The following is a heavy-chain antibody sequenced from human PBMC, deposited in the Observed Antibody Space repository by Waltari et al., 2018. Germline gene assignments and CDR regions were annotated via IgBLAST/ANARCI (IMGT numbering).Heavy chain of an antibody. J-gene: IGHJ5*02. CDR3: ARVQNWFDP. CDR1: GGSFNGYY. V-gene: IGHV4-34*01. CDR2: IDYSGFT. Sequence: QVQLQQWGAGLLRPSETLPLTCAVYGGSFNGYYWNWVRQPPGKGLEWIGEIDYSGFTTYNPSLKSRVTISLDTSKNQFSLSLNSVTAADTAVYYCARVQNWFDPWGQGTLVTVSS.